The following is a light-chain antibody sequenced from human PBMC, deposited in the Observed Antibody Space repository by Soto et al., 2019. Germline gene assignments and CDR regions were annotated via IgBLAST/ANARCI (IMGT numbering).Light chain of an antibody. Sequence: IQMTQSPSTLSASIGDTVTITCRASQSISSWLAWYQQKPGKAPNLLIYKASSLEGGVPSRFSGSGSGTEFTLTISSLQPDDFATYYCQQYNSYWTFGQGTKVDIK. J-gene: IGKJ1*01. CDR1: QSISSW. CDR3: QQYNSYWT. CDR2: KAS. V-gene: IGKV1-5*03.